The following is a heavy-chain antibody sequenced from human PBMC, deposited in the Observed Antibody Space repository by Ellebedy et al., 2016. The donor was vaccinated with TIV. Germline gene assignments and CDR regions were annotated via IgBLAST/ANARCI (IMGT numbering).Heavy chain of an antibody. V-gene: IGHV3-74*01. D-gene: IGHD2-2*01. J-gene: IGHJ4*02. CDR2: INSDGSST. CDR1: GFTFSSYW. CDR3: VKVIRYGSSTSCYVPGDDY. Sequence: GGSLRLXXAASGFTFSSYWMHWVRQAPGKGLVWVSRINSDGSSTSYADSVKGRFTISRDNAKNTLYLQMNSLRAEDTAVYYCVKVIRYGSSTSCYVPGDDYWGQGTLVTVSS.